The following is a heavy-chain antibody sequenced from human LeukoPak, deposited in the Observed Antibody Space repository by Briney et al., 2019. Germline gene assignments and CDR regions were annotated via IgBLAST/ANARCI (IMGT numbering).Heavy chain of an antibody. V-gene: IGHV3-23*01. Sequence: GGSLRLSCAASGFTFSSYAMSWVRQAPGKGLEWVSAISGSGGSTYYADSVKGRFTISRDSSKNTLYLQMNSLRAEDTAVYYCAKDKSYYYDSGSYGLDYWGQGTLVTVSS. CDR3: AKDKSYYYDSGSYGLDY. CDR2: ISGSGGST. J-gene: IGHJ4*02. CDR1: GFTFSSYA. D-gene: IGHD3-10*01.